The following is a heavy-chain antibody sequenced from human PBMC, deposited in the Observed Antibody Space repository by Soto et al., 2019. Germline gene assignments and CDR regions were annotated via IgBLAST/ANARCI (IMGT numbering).Heavy chain of an antibody. D-gene: IGHD2-15*01. CDR2: IYYRGST. Sequence: QLQLQESGPGLVKPSETLSLTCTVSGGSISSSSYYLGWIRQPPGKGLEWIGSIYYRGSTSSNPSHMIRVTLSVYPSNNQFSLKLSSVPAADTAVYYCARHTPAISIADHWGQGTLVTVSS. J-gene: IGHJ4*02. CDR3: ARHTPAISIADH. V-gene: IGHV4-39*01. CDR1: GGSISSSSYY.